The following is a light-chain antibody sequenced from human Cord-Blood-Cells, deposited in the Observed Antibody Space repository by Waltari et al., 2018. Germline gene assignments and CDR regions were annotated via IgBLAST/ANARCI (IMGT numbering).Light chain of an antibody. Sequence: QSALTQPASVSGCPGQSTTLFCTATSRDVGRSNLVLWYQQHPGKAPKLMIYEVSKRPSVVSNRFSGSKSGNTASLTISGLQAEDEADYYCCSYAGSSTLAFGGGTKLTVL. CDR2: EVS. CDR3: CSYAGSSTLA. CDR1: SRDVGRSNL. V-gene: IGLV2-23*02. J-gene: IGLJ2*01.